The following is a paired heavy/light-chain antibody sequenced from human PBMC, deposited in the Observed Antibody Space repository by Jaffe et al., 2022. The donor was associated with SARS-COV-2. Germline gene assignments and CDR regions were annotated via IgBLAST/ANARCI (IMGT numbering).Light chain of an antibody. V-gene: IGKV3-20*01. Sequence: EIVLTQSPGTLSLSPGERATLSCRASQSVSSSYLAWYQQKPGQAPRLLIYGASSRATGIPDRFSGSGSGTDFTLTISRLEPEDFAVYYCQQYGSSLPYTFGQGTKLEIK. CDR1: QSVSSSY. J-gene: IGKJ2*01. CDR3: QQYGSSLPYT. CDR2: GAS.
Heavy chain of an antibody. V-gene: IGHV4-59*08. J-gene: IGHJ5*02. CDR3: ARAHLRFLEWLSPGGFDP. CDR1: GGSISSYY. D-gene: IGHD3-3*01. Sequence: QVQLQESGPGLVKPSETLSLTCTVSGGSISSYYWSWIRQPPGKGLEWIGYIYYSGSTNYNPSLKSRVTISVDTSKNQFSLKLSSVTAADTAVYYCARAHLRFLEWLSPGGFDPWGQGTLVTVSS. CDR2: IYYSGST.